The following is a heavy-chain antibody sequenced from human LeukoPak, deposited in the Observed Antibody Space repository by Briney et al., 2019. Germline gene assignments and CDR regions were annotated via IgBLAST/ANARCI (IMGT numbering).Heavy chain of an antibody. D-gene: IGHD1-26*01. Sequence: PVKVSCKASGGTFSSYAISWMRQAPGQGLEWMGGIIPIFGTANYAQKFQGRVTITADESTSTAYMELSSLRSEDTAVYYCARDRDSGSYFGSHPSPGYWGQGTLVTVSS. CDR2: IIPIFGTA. CDR3: ARDRDSGSYFGSHPSPGY. V-gene: IGHV1-69*13. CDR1: GGTFSSYA. J-gene: IGHJ4*02.